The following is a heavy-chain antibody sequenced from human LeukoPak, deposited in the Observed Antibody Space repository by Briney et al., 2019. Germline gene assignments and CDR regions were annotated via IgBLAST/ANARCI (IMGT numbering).Heavy chain of an antibody. CDR1: GFTFSSYW. V-gene: IGHV3-7*03. CDR3: ANSIAVAGTLTKPWAKYYFDY. CDR2: IKQDGGEK. J-gene: IGHJ4*02. Sequence: GGSLRLSCAASGFTFSSYWMTWVRRAPGKGLEWVANIKQDGGEKYYLDSVKGRFTISRDNAKKSLYLQMNSLRAEDTAVYYCANSIAVAGTLTKPWAKYYFDYWGREPWSPSPQ. D-gene: IGHD6-19*01.